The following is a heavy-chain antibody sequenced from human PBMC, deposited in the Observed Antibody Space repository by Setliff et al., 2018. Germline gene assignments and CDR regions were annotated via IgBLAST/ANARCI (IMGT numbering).Heavy chain of an antibody. D-gene: IGHD3-10*01. Sequence: ASVKVSCKASGYPFTSYGVNWVRQAPRQGLEWMGRIVTYNDDTYYPRKFQGRVTMTTDTSTSTAYMELRSLTSDDTAVYYCARHGSSGKFDASDIWGQGTMVTVSS. J-gene: IGHJ3*02. CDR3: ARHGSSGKFDASDI. CDR1: GYPFTSYG. V-gene: IGHV1-18*04. CDR2: IVTYNDDT.